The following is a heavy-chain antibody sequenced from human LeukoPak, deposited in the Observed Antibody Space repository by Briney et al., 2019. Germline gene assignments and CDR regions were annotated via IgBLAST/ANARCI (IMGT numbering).Heavy chain of an antibody. D-gene: IGHD2-21*01. Sequence: PSETLSLTCAVYGGSFSGYYWSWIRQPPGKGLEWIGEINHSGSTNYNPSLKSRVTISVDTSKNQFSLKLSSVTAADTAVYYCARHFCCGTPLFSYYDCYPLRIDPWGQGTLVTVSS. CDR2: INHSGST. J-gene: IGHJ5*02. CDR3: ARHFCCGTPLFSYYDCYPLRIDP. V-gene: IGHV4-34*01. CDR1: GGSFSGYY.